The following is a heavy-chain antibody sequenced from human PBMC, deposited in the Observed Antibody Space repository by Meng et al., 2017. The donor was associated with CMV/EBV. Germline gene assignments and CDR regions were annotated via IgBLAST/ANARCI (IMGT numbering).Heavy chain of an antibody. CDR2: IIPIFGTA. V-gene: IGHV1-69*12. J-gene: IGHJ5*02. CDR3: ARRGSYYGSGSYYNWFDP. CDR1: GGTFSSYA. Sequence: QVQVGQFGAEVKKPWSSVKVSCKASGGTFSSYAISWVRQAPGQGLEWMGGIIPIFGTANYAQKFQGRVTITADESTSTAYMELSSLRSEDTAVYYCARRGSYYGSGSYYNWFDPWGQGTLVTVSS. D-gene: IGHD3-10*01.